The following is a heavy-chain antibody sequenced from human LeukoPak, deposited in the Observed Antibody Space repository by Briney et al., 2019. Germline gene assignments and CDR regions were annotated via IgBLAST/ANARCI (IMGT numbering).Heavy chain of an antibody. J-gene: IGHJ4*02. Sequence: SETLSLTCTVSGGSISSSSYHWGWIRQPPGKGLEWIGSIYYSGSTYYNPSLKSRVTISVDTSKNQFSLKLSSVTAADTAVYYCARHCSGGSCYSGFDYWGQGTLVTVSS. D-gene: IGHD2-15*01. CDR2: IYYSGST. CDR1: GGSISSSSYH. CDR3: ARHCSGGSCYSGFDY. V-gene: IGHV4-39*01.